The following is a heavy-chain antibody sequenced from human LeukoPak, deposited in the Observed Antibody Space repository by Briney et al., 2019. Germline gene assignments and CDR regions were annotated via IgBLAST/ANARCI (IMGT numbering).Heavy chain of an antibody. D-gene: IGHD6-13*01. V-gene: IGHV4-31*03. CDR3: ARGRDSYSVFDY. J-gene: IGHJ4*02. Sequence: SETLSLTCTVSGDSISSGLYYWSWIRQHPGKGLEWIGYISYSGITYYNPSLRGRVTISADTSKNQFSLKLSSVTAADTAVYYCARGRDSYSVFDYWGQETLVTVSS. CDR1: GDSISSGLYY. CDR2: ISYSGIT.